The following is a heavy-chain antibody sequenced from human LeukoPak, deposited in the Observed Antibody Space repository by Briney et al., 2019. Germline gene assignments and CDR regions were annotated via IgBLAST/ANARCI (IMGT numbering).Heavy chain of an antibody. D-gene: IGHD6-13*01. V-gene: IGHV3-30*18. CDR1: GFTFSSYG. J-gene: IGHJ5*02. CDR2: ISYDGSNK. CDR3: AKGRIAAAGLFDP. Sequence: GGSLGLSCAASGFTFSSYGMHWVRQAPGKGLEWVAVISYDGSNKYYADSVKGRFTISRDNSKNTLYLQMNSLRAEDTAVYYCAKGRIAAAGLFDPWGQGTLVTVSS.